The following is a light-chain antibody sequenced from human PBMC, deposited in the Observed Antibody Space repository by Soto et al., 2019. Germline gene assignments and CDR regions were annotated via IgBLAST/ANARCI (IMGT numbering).Light chain of an antibody. Sequence: QSVLTQPPSASGAPGQRVIISCIGISSNIGSGYHVHWYQQVPGTAPKLLIYDDNNRPSGVPDRFSGSRSGTSASLAITGLQAEDEADYSCQSYDSSMPGFVFGTGTKLAV. CDR3: QSYDSSMPGFV. V-gene: IGLV1-40*01. CDR1: SSNIGSGYH. CDR2: DDN. J-gene: IGLJ1*01.